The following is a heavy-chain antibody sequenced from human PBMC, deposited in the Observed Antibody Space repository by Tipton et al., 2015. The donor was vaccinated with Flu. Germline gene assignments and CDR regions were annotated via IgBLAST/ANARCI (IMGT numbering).Heavy chain of an antibody. J-gene: IGHJ6*02. V-gene: IGHV4-38-2*02. CDR3: ARDLGIQLFYDYGMDV. CDR2: IYHSGST. D-gene: IGHD5-18*01. Sequence: TLSLTCTVSGYSISSGYYWGWIRQPPGKGLEWIGSIYHSGSTYYNPSLKSRVTISVDTSKNQFSLKLRSVTAADTAVYYCARDLGIQLFYDYGMDVWGQGTTVTVSS. CDR1: GYSISSGYY.